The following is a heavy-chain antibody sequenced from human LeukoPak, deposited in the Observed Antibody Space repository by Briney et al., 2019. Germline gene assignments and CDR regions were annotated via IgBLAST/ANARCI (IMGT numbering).Heavy chain of an antibody. D-gene: IGHD2-2*03. Sequence: PSETLSLTCTVSGGSISSSSYYWGWIRQPPGEGLEWIGSFSYSESTYYNPSLKSRVTISVDTSKNQFSLKLNSVTAADTAVYYCARQFGFLDNFDYWGQGTLVTVSS. CDR2: FSYSEST. CDR3: ARQFGFLDNFDY. CDR1: GGSISSSSYY. J-gene: IGHJ4*02. V-gene: IGHV4-39*01.